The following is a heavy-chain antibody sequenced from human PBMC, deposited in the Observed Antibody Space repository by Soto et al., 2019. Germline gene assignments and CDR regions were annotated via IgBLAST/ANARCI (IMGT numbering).Heavy chain of an antibody. V-gene: IGHV1-24*01. CDR1: GYTLTELS. CDR3: ATDQRGMISFGGVIAPYNWLDP. D-gene: IGHD3-16*02. CDR2: FDPEDGET. Sequence: ASVKVSCKVSGYTLTELSMHWVRQAPGKGLEWMGGFDPEDGETIYAQKFQGRVTMTEDTSTDTAYMELSSLRSEDTAVYYCATDQRGMISFGGVIAPYNWLDPWGQGTLVTVSS. J-gene: IGHJ5*02.